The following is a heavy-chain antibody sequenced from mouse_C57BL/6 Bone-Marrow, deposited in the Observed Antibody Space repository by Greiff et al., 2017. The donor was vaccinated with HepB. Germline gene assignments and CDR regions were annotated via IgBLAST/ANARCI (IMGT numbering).Heavy chain of an antibody. Sequence: VQLQESGAELVKPGASVKISCKASGYAFSSYWMNWVKQRPGKGLEWIGQIYPGDGDTNYNGKFKGKATLTAAKSYRTAYMQHSSLTSEDSAVYFCARAGITTVVATDCDCWGEGSTLTVSS. V-gene: IGHV1-80*01. J-gene: IGHJ2*01. D-gene: IGHD1-1*01. CDR1: GYAFSSYW. CDR3: ARAGITTVVATDCDC. CDR2: IYPGDGDT.